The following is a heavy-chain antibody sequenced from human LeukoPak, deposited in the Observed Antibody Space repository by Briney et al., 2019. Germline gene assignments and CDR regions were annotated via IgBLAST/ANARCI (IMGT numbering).Heavy chain of an antibody. J-gene: IGHJ4*02. CDR3: ARDYRGPIYYDSSGYYRKPLDY. D-gene: IGHD3-22*01. Sequence: ASVKVSCKASGYTFTGYYMHWVRQAPGQGLEWMGWISAYNGNTNYAEKLQGRVTMTTDTSTSTAYMELRSLRSDDTAVYYCARDYRGPIYYDSSGYYRKPLDYWGQGTLVTVSS. V-gene: IGHV1-18*04. CDR1: GYTFTGYY. CDR2: ISAYNGNT.